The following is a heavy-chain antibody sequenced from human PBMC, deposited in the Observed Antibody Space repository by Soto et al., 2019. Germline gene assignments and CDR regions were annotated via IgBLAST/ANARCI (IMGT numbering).Heavy chain of an antibody. CDR2: ISYDGSNK. Sequence: QLVESGGGVVQPGRSLRLSCAASGFTFRNYGIHWVRQAPGKGLEWVALISYDGSNKFYADSVKGRFTISRDNSKNKLYLQMNSLRPEDTAVYYCAKDCCGGGTFYSYGMDVWGQGTTVTVSS. CDR3: AKDCCGGGTFYSYGMDV. V-gene: IGHV3-30*18. J-gene: IGHJ6*02. D-gene: IGHD2-21*01. CDR1: GFTFRNYG.